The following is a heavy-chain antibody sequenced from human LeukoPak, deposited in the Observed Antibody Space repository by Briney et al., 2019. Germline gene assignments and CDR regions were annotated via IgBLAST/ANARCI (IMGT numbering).Heavy chain of an antibody. CDR2: IRQDGSQK. CDR1: GFTFSNFW. CDR3: ARDIVVGGSYTKSPFDY. J-gene: IGHJ4*02. V-gene: IGHV3-7*01. Sequence: GGSLRLSCAASGFTFSNFWMSWIRQAPGKGLEWVATIRQDGSQKYYVDSVKGRFTISRDNAKNSLYLQMNSLRGEDTAVYYCARDIVVGGSYTKSPFDYWGQGTLVTVSS. D-gene: IGHD1-26*01.